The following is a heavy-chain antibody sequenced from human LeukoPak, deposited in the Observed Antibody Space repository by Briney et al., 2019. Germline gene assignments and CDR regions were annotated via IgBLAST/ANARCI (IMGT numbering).Heavy chain of an antibody. Sequence: PSETLSLTCIVSGGPIRGTSYYWGWIRQSPGKGQEWIGSVSYSGSPYYNPSLKSRVAISIDTSKNLFSLELTSVTAADTAVYYCARPLTGYSNTFVYWGQGTMVTVSS. J-gene: IGHJ4*02. D-gene: IGHD4-11*01. V-gene: IGHV4-39*01. CDR3: ARPLTGYSNTFVY. CDR1: GGPIRGTSYY. CDR2: VSYSGSP.